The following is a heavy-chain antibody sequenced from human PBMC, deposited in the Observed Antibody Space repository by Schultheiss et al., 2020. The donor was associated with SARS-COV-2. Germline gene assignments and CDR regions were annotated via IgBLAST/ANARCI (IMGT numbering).Heavy chain of an antibody. D-gene: IGHD1-7*01. J-gene: IGHJ6*03. CDR3: TTDFVTGTTLYYYMDV. CDR2: IKSKTDGGTT. CDR1: GFTLSVHY. V-gene: IGHV3-15*01. Sequence: GESLKISCAASGFTLSVHYMDWFRQAPGKGLEWVGRIKSKTDGGTTDYAAPVKGRFTISRDDSKNTLYLQMNSLKTEDTAVYYCTTDFVTGTTLYYYMDVWGKGTTVTVSS.